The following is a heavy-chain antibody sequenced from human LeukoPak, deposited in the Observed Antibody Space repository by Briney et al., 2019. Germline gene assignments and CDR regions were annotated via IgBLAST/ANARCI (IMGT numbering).Heavy chain of an antibody. CDR1: GFTFSSDA. CDR3: AKTPWGEWLPNWFDP. J-gene: IGHJ5*02. Sequence: GGSLRLSCAASGFTFSSDAMSWVRQAPGKGLEWVSAISGSGGSTYYADSVKGRFTISRDNSKNTLYLQMNSLRAEDTAVYYCAKTPWGEWLPNWFDPWGQGTLVTVSS. D-gene: IGHD6-19*01. V-gene: IGHV3-23*01. CDR2: ISGSGGST.